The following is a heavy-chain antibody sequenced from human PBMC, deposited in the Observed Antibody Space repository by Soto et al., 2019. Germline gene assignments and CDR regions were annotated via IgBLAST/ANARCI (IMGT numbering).Heavy chain of an antibody. CDR2: IYWDDDK. CDR3: AHSGSSFQYPFYYGMDV. D-gene: IGHD2-2*01. V-gene: IGHV2-5*02. CDR1: GFSLSTSGVG. Sequence: QITLKESGPTLVKPTQTLTLTCTFSGFSLSTSGVGVGWIRQPPGKALEWLALIYWDDDKRYSPSLKSRLTITKDTTKNQVVLTLTNMDPVDTATYYCAHSGSSFQYPFYYGMDVWGQGTTVTVSS. J-gene: IGHJ6*02.